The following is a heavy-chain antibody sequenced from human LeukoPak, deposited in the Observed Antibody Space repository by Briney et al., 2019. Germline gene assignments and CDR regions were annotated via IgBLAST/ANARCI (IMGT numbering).Heavy chain of an antibody. CDR1: GGSFSGYY. CDR2: MNPSGST. Sequence: SETLSLTCAVYGGSFSGYYWTWIRQAPEKGLEWIGEMNPSGSTNYNPSLKSRVTISVDTSKNQFSLELSSVTAADTAVYYCARGRQDVTMIVVVMTAVSYYLDVWGQGTTVTVSS. D-gene: IGHD3-22*01. J-gene: IGHJ6*03. CDR3: ARGRQDVTMIVVVMTAVSYYLDV. V-gene: IGHV4-34*01.